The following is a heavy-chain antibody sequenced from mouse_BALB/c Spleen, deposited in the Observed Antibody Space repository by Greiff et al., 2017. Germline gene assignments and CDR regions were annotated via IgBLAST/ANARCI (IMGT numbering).Heavy chain of an antibody. V-gene: IGHV5-12-1*01. Sequence: DVMLVESGGGLVKPGGSLKLSCAASGFAFSSYDMSWVRQTPEKRLEWVAYISSGGGSTYYPDTVKGRFTISRDNAKNTLYLQMSSLKSEDTAMYYCARHPSMITTGYYAMDYWGQGTSVTVSS. D-gene: IGHD2-4*01. CDR1: GFAFSSYD. CDR2: ISSGGGST. J-gene: IGHJ4*01. CDR3: ARHPSMITTGYYAMDY.